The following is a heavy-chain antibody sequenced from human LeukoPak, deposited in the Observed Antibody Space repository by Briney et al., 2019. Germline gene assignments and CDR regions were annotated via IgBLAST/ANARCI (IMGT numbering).Heavy chain of an antibody. CDR2: IGGSSGST. Sequence: PGGSLRLSCAASGFTFSSYAMRWVRQAPGKGLEWVSSIGGSSGSTYYADSVKGRFTNSRDNSKNTLYLQMNSLKTEDTAVYYCTTDFTMVRDWGQGTLVTVSS. CDR1: GFTFSSYA. D-gene: IGHD3-10*01. V-gene: IGHV3-23*01. CDR3: TTDFTMVRD. J-gene: IGHJ4*02.